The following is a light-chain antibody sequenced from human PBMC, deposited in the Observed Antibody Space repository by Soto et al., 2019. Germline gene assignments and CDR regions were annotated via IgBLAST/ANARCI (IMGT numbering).Light chain of an antibody. Sequence: QSVLTQPPSVSGAPGQRVTISCTGSSSNIGAGYDVHWYQQLPGTAPKLLISGNSNRPSGVPDRFSGSKSGTSASLAITVLQAEDEADYYCQSYDSSLSGWVFGGGTQLTVL. CDR3: QSYDSSLSGWV. CDR2: GNS. CDR1: SSNIGAGYD. J-gene: IGLJ3*02. V-gene: IGLV1-40*01.